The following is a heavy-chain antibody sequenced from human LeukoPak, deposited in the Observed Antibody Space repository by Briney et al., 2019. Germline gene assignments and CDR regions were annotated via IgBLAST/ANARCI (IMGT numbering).Heavy chain of an antibody. J-gene: IGHJ6*04. CDR3: AELGITMIGGV. D-gene: IGHD3-10*02. CDR2: INWNGGST. Sequence: GRSLRLSCAASGFTFDDYGMSWVRQAPGKGLEWVSGINWNGGSTGYADSVKGRFTISRDNAKNSLYLQMNSLRAEDTAVYYCAELGITMIGGVWGKGTTVTISS. CDR1: GFTFDDYG. V-gene: IGHV3-20*04.